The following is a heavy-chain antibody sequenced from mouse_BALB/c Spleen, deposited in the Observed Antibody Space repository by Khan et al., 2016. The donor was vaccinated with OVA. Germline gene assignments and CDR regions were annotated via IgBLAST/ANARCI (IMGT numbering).Heavy chain of an antibody. J-gene: IGHJ2*01. CDR1: GYTFTDFY. D-gene: IGHD2-1*01. V-gene: IGHV1-84*02. Sequence: LVESGPELVKPGASVKISCKASGYTFTDFYINWVKQKPGQGLEWIGRIYPGSGNTKYNEKFKGKATLIVDTSSSTAYMQLSSLTSEDTAVYFWARSSFYPFYFDYWGQGTTLTVSA. CDR3: ARSSFYPFYFDY. CDR2: IYPGSGNT.